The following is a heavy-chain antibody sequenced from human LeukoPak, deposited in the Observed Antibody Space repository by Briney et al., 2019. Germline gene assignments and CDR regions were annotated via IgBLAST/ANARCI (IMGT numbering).Heavy chain of an antibody. J-gene: IGHJ6*03. V-gene: IGHV3-23*01. CDR1: GFTFSSYG. D-gene: IGHD5-12*01. CDR2: ISGRGGST. Sequence: PGGSLRLSCAASGFTFSSYGMSWVRQAPGKGLEWVSAISGRGGSTYYADSVKGRFTISRDNSKNTLYLQMNSLRAEDTAVYYCAKHPTRLVADDYYYYYMDVWGKGTTVTISS. CDR3: AKHPTRLVADDYYYYYMDV.